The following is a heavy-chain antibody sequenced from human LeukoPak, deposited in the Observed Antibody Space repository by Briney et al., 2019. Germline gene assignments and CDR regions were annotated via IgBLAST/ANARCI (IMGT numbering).Heavy chain of an antibody. D-gene: IGHD1-7*01. J-gene: IGHJ6*02. Sequence: ASVTVSCKASGGTFSSYAISWVRQAPGQGLEWMGGIIPIFGTANYAQKFQGRVTITADESTGTAYMELSSLRSEDTAVYYCASGLELNALGMDVWGQGTTVTVSS. CDR1: GGTFSSYA. CDR2: IIPIFGTA. V-gene: IGHV1-69*13. CDR3: ASGLELNALGMDV.